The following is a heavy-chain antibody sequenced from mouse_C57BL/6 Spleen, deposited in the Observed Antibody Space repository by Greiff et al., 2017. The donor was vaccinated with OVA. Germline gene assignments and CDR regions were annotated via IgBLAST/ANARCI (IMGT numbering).Heavy chain of an antibody. CDR3: ARHQRGYDYDVYFDY. CDR2: ISGGGGNT. Sequence: EVKLVESGGGLVKPGGSLKLSCAASGFTFSSYTMSWVRQTPEKRLEWVATISGGGGNTYYPDSVKGRFTISRDNAKNTLYLQMSSLRSEDTALYYCARHQRGYDYDVYFDYWGQGTTLTVSS. J-gene: IGHJ2*01. D-gene: IGHD2-4*01. V-gene: IGHV5-9*01. CDR1: GFTFSSYT.